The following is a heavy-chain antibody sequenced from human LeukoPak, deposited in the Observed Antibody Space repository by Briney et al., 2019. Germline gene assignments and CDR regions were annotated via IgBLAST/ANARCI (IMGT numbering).Heavy chain of an antibody. D-gene: IGHD3-22*01. Sequence: EASVKVSCKVSGYTLTELSMHWVRQAPGKGLEWMGGFDPEDGETIYAQKFQGRVTMTEDTSTDTAYMELSSLRSEDTAVYYCAATYYYDSSGPTPYHYWGQGTLVTVSS. V-gene: IGHV1-24*01. CDR3: AATYYYDSSGPTPYHY. J-gene: IGHJ4*02. CDR1: GYTLTELS. CDR2: FDPEDGET.